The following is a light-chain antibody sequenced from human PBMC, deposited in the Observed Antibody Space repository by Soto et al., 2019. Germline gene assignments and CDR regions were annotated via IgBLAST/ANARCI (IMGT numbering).Light chain of an antibody. V-gene: IGKV3-11*01. CDR2: GAS. J-gene: IGKJ4*01. CDR1: QSVSSY. CDR3: HQRAGWPPT. Sequence: EIVLTPSPATLSLSPVERATLSCRASQSVSSYLAWYQQKPGQAPRLLIYGASSRATGIPDRFSGSGSGTDFTLTISRLEPEDFAVYFCHQRAGWPPTFGGGTKVDIK.